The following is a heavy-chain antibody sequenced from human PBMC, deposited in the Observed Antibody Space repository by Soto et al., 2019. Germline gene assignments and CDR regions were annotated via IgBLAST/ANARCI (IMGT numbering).Heavy chain of an antibody. CDR3: ARLGLDLDFDH. V-gene: IGHV1-69*13. Sequence: ASVKVSCRSYGDSFSRFAGSWVRRAPGEGLEWMGGIIPVTGTANYIDKFRGRLTITADESSSTVYMELSSLRYEDTAVYYCARLGLDLDFDHLGQGTLVTVSS. CDR1: GDSFSRFA. CDR2: IIPVTGTA. J-gene: IGHJ4*02.